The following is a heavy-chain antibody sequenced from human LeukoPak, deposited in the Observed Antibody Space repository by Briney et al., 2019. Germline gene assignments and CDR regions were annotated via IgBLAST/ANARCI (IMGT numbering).Heavy chain of an antibody. CDR1: GDSISSGYY. D-gene: IGHD3-3*01. Sequence: SETLSLTCTVSGDSISSGYYWGWIGQPPGKGLEWIGSIYHSGTTYYNPSLKSRVTISIDTSKNQFSLKLSSVTAADTAMYYCARGHRFYAMDVWGQGTTVTVSS. CDR2: IYHSGTT. CDR3: ARGHRFYAMDV. J-gene: IGHJ6*02. V-gene: IGHV4-38-2*02.